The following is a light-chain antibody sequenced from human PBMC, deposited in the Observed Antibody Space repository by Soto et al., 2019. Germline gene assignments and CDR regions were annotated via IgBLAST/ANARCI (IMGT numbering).Light chain of an antibody. CDR2: DAS. Sequence: DIQMTQSPSTLSGSVGDRVTITCRASQSISNWLVWYQQKPGKAPKVLIYDASSLESGVPSRSSGSGSGTEFTLTISSLQPDDAATYYCQHHNSYPWTFGQGTKVDIK. CDR3: QHHNSYPWT. V-gene: IGKV1-5*01. J-gene: IGKJ1*01. CDR1: QSISNW.